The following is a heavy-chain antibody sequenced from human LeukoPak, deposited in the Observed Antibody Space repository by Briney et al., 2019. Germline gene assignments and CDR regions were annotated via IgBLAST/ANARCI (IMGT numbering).Heavy chain of an antibody. CDR1: VGTVTSSTYF. J-gene: IGHJ6*03. CDR3: ARDGFYYHYYMDV. D-gene: IGHD1-14*01. V-gene: IGHV4-39*07. CDR2: ISYSGAT. Sequence: SSETLSLTCTLSVGTVTSSTYFWGWIRQPPGKGLEWIGSISYSGATYYNPSLKSRVSMSVHTSKNQFSLKLSSVTAADTAVYYCARDGFYYHYYMDVWGEGTTVTVSS.